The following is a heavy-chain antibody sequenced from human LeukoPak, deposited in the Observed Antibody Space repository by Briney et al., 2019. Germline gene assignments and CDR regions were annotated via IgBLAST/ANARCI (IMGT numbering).Heavy chain of an antibody. CDR3: ARGVRRYDSSGYPHYYYYYMDV. CDR2: IYFSGST. D-gene: IGHD3-22*01. J-gene: IGHJ6*03. V-gene: IGHV4-59*01. Sequence: SETLSLTCTVSGGSISSYYWSWIRQPPGKGLEWIGYIYFSGSTNYNPSLKSRVTISVDTSKNQFSLKLSSVTAADTAVYYCARGVRRYDSSGYPHYYYYYMDVWGKGTTVTISS. CDR1: GGSISSYY.